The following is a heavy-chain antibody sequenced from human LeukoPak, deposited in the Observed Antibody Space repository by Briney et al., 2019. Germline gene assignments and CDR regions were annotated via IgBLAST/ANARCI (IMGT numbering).Heavy chain of an antibody. CDR2: INPNSGGT. D-gene: IGHD2-2*01. V-gene: IGHV1-2*02. Sequence: EASVKVSCKASGYTFTGYYMHWVRQAPGQGLEWMGWINPNSGGTNYAQKFQGRVTMTRDTSISTAYMELSRLRSDDTAVYYCASYIVVVPAAIVTGDDAFDIWGQGTMVTVSS. J-gene: IGHJ3*02. CDR1: GYTFTGYY. CDR3: ASYIVVVPAAIVTGDDAFDI.